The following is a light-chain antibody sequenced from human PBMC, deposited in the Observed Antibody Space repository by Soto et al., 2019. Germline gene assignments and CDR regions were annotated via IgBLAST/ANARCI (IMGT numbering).Light chain of an antibody. V-gene: IGKV1-5*01. CDR1: QSMSSY. CDR2: DAS. Sequence: DIQMPQCPSSLSASVGDRVTITGRASQSMSSYLNWYQQKPGKAPKLLIYDASSLESGVPSRFSGSGSGTEFTPTISSLQPDDFATYYGQQYNSYWTVGQGTKVDI. CDR3: QQYNSYWT. J-gene: IGKJ1*01.